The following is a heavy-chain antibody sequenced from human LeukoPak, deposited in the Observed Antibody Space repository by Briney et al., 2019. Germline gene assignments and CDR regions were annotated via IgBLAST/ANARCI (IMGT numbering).Heavy chain of an antibody. J-gene: IGHJ4*02. CDR3: ARETVKTTVTTK. Sequence: GGSLRLSCAASGFTFSSYSMNWVRQAPGKGLEWVSSISIGSSYISYADSMKGRFTISRDNAQNSLYLQLNSLRAEDTAVYYCARETVKTTVTTKWGQGTLVTVSS. V-gene: IGHV3-21*01. CDR1: GFTFSSYS. CDR2: ISIGSSYI. D-gene: IGHD4-17*01.